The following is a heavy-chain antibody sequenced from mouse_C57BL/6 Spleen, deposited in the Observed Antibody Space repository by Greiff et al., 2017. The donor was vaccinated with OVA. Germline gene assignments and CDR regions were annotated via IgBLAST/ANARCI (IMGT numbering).Heavy chain of an antibody. J-gene: IGHJ1*03. V-gene: IGHV5-16*01. D-gene: IGHD2-3*01. Sequence: EVQVVESEGGLVQPGSSMKLSCTASGFTFSDYYMAWVRQVPEKGLEWVANINYDGSSPYYLDSLKSRFIISRDNAENILYLQMSSLKSEDTATDCCEKDRGGYYVYIDVWGTGTTVTVSS. CDR3: EKDRGGYYVYIDV. CDR2: INYDGSSP. CDR1: GFTFSDYY.